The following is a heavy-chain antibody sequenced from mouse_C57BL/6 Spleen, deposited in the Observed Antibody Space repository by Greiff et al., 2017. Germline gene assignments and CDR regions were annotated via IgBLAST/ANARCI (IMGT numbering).Heavy chain of an antibody. CDR2: IYPSDSET. Sequence: QVQLQQSGAELVRPGSSVKLSCKASGYTFTSYWMDWVKQRPGQGLEWIGNIYPSDSETHYNQKFKDKATLTVDKSSSTAYMQLSSLTSEDSAVYYCARSGYYGSSYWFAYWGQGTLVTVSA. V-gene: IGHV1-61*01. J-gene: IGHJ3*01. D-gene: IGHD1-1*01. CDR1: GYTFTSYW. CDR3: ARSGYYGSSYWFAY.